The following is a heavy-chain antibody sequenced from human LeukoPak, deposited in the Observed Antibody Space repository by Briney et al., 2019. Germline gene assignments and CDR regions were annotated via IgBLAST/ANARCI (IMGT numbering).Heavy chain of an antibody. CDR2: IYYSGST. Sequence: SQTLSLTCTVSGGSISSGDYYWSWIRQPPGKGLEWIGYIYYSGSTYYNPSLKSRVTISVDTSKNQFALKLSSVTAADTAVYYCAGLLDYGGNPALDYWGQGTLVTVSS. CDR1: GGSISSGDYY. D-gene: IGHD4-23*01. V-gene: IGHV4-30-4*08. CDR3: AGLLDYGGNPALDY. J-gene: IGHJ4*02.